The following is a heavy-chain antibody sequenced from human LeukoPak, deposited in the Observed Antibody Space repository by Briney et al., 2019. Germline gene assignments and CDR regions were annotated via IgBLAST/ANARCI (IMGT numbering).Heavy chain of an antibody. CDR3: ARDRPMYYDFWSGYEEGYYFDY. J-gene: IGHJ4*02. V-gene: IGHV3-74*01. D-gene: IGHD3-3*01. CDR2: INTDGSST. CDR1: GFTFSSYW. Sequence: GGSLRLSCAASGFTFSSYWMHSVRQAPGKGLVWVSRINTDGSSTSYADSVKGRFTTSRDNAKNSLYLQMNSLRDEDTAVYYCARDRPMYYDFWSGYEEGYYFDYWGQGTLVTVSS.